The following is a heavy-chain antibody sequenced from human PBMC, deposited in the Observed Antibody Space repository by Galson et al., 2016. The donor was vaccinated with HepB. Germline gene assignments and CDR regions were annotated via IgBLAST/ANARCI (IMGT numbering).Heavy chain of an antibody. CDR1: GASIISDSYN. CDR3: ARHPTGYPNWVDS. Sequence: SETLSLTCTVSGASIISDSYNWGWIRQPPGKGLEWIATIYHTGRSYYSPSLQSRITISVDTSKNQFSLSLRSVTTADTATYYCARHPTGYPNWVDSWGQGARVAVSS. CDR2: IYHTGRS. J-gene: IGHJ5*01. D-gene: IGHD3-9*01. V-gene: IGHV4-39*01.